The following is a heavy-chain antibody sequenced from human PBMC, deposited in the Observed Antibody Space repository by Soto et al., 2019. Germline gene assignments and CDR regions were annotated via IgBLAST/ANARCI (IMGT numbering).Heavy chain of an antibody. CDR2: MNPNSGNT. J-gene: IGHJ4*02. CDR1: GYTFTSYD. V-gene: IGHV1-8*01. D-gene: IGHD6-13*01. CDR3: ARDGIAAAGTYLH. Sequence: VASVKVSCKASGYTFTSYDINWVRQATGQGLEWMGWMNPNSGNTGYAQKFQGRVTMTRNTSISTAYMELSSLRSEDTAVYYCARDGIAAAGTYLHWGQGTLVTVSS.